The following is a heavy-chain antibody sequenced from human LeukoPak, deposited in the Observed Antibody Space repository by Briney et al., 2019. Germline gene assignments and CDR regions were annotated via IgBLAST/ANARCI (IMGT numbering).Heavy chain of an antibody. J-gene: IGHJ4*02. CDR2: INHSGST. Sequence: PSETLSLTCAVYGGSFSGYYWSWIRQPPGNGLEWIGEINHSGSTNYDPSLKSRVTISVDTSKNQFSLKLSSVTAADTAVYYCARGCIAAVYWGQGTLVTVSS. V-gene: IGHV4-34*01. CDR3: ARGCIAAVY. D-gene: IGHD6-13*01. CDR1: GGSFSGYY.